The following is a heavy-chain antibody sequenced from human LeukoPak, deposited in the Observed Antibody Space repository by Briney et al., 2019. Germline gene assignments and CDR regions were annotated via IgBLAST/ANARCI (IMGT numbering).Heavy chain of an antibody. Sequence: SETLSLTCAVSGVSITNYDWSWIRQPPGKGLELVGYIYYTGSTDYNPSLKSRVTISRDTSKSQFSLKLSSVTAANTAVYYCARRGGSPLGAFDIWGQGTMVTVSS. V-gene: IGHV4-59*01. CDR1: GVSITNYD. CDR2: IYYTGST. J-gene: IGHJ3*02. D-gene: IGHD1-26*01. CDR3: ARRGGSPLGAFDI.